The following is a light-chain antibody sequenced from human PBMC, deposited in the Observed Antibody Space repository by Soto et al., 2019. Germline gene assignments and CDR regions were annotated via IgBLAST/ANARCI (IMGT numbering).Light chain of an antibody. J-gene: IGKJ4*01. V-gene: IGKV1-39*01. CDR2: AAS. CDR3: QQSYSTPS. CDR1: QSISSY. Sequence: DIQMTQSPSSLSASVGDRVTITCRASQSISSYVTWYQQKPGKAPKLLIYAASSLQSGGPSRFSGSGSGTDFTLTISSLQPEDFATYCYQQSYSTPSFGGGTKVEIK.